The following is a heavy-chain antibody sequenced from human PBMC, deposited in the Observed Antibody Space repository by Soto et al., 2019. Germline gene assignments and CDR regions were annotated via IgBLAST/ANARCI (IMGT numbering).Heavy chain of an antibody. V-gene: IGHV1-69*02. D-gene: IGHD3-9*01. CDR3: ASRKDVLTGYYGT. CDR2: ILPLRDIV. Sequence: QVQLVQSGAEVKEAGSSVKVSCKTSGGTFRNFVISWVRQAPGQGLEWMGRILPLRDIVNYAQRFQGRVTITADKSTSTAYMELSRLRSEDTVVYYCASRKDVLTGYYGTWGQGTLVTVSS. J-gene: IGHJ5*02. CDR1: GGTFRNFV.